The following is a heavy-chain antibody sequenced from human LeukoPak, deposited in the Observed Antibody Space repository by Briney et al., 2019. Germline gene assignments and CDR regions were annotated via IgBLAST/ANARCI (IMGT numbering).Heavy chain of an antibody. CDR2: IHNSGST. V-gene: IGHV4-59*12. CDR3: ARGDFWRGRITMVRGVSVDY. J-gene: IGHJ4*02. Sequence: SETLSLTCTVSGDSISGYYWSWIREPPGKGLEWIGYIHNSGSTNYNPSLKSRVTISVDTSKNQFSLKLSSVTAADTAVYYCARGDFWRGRITMVRGVSVDYWGQGTLVTVSS. CDR1: GDSISGYY. D-gene: IGHD3-10*01.